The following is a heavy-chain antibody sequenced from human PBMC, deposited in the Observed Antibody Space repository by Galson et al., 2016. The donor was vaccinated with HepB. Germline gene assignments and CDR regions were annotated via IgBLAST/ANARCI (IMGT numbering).Heavy chain of an antibody. D-gene: IGHD4-23*01. Sequence: SLRLSCAASGFTFSGFGMHWVRQAPGKGLEWVAITWYDGSDERYADSVRGRFTISRDNSKNTLYLYMNNLRAEDTAVYYCARPSSRLEVAGGVAFDFWGQGTMVTVSS. CDR2: TWYDGSDE. CDR3: ARPSSRLEVAGGVAFDF. J-gene: IGHJ3*01. V-gene: IGHV3-33*01. CDR1: GFTFSGFG.